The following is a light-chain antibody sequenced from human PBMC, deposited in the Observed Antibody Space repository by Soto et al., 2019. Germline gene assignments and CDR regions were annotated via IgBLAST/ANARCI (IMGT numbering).Light chain of an antibody. J-gene: IGKJ1*01. CDR1: QSVSSN. Sequence: EIVMTQSPATLSVSPGERATLSCRASQSVSSNLAWYQQKPGQAPRLLIYGASTRATGIPAGFSGSGSGTEFTLTISSLQSEDFAVYYCQQYNNLWTFGQGTKVEIK. V-gene: IGKV3-15*01. CDR2: GAS. CDR3: QQYNNLWT.